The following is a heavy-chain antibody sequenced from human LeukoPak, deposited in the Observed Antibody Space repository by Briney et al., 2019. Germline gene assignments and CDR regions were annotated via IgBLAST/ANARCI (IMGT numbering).Heavy chain of an antibody. J-gene: IGHJ4*02. D-gene: IGHD3-16*01. V-gene: IGHV3-7*01. CDR3: ARQPIYEAYFDF. Sequence: EGSLRLSCVASGFPFDRYWMSWVRQAPGKGLEWVANIKHDGSEKNFVDSVKGRFTISRDNAENSLFLQMNSLRADNTAVYFCARQPIYEAYFDFWGQGTLVTVSS. CDR2: IKHDGSEK. CDR1: GFPFDRYW.